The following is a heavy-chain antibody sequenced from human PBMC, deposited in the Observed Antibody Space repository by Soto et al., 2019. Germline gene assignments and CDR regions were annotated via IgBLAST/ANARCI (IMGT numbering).Heavy chain of an antibody. CDR3: AKDPMVDTAMVDHANMNDY. J-gene: IGHJ4*02. D-gene: IGHD5-18*01. V-gene: IGHV3-23*01. CDR2: ISGSGGST. Sequence: EVQLLESGGGLVQPGGSLRLSCAASGFTFSSYAMSWVRQAPGKGLEWVSAISGSGGSTYSADSVKGRFTISRDNSKNTLYLQMNSLRAEDTAVYYCAKDPMVDTAMVDHANMNDYWGQGTLVTVSS. CDR1: GFTFSSYA.